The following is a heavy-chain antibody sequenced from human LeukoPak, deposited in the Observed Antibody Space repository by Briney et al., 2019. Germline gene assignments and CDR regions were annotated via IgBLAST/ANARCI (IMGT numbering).Heavy chain of an antibody. Sequence: SETLSLTCTVSGGSISSYYWSWIRQPPGKGLEWIGYIYYSGSTNYNPSLKSRVTISVDTSKNQFSLKLSSVTAADTAVYYCARANYLDSYYSYYYMDVWGKGTTVTVSS. D-gene: IGHD3-10*01. J-gene: IGHJ6*03. CDR2: IYYSGST. CDR3: ARANYLDSYYSYYYMDV. V-gene: IGHV4-59*01. CDR1: GGSISSYY.